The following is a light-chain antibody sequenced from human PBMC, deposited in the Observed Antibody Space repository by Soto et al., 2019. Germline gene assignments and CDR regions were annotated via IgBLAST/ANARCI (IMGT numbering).Light chain of an antibody. CDR2: RNN. Sequence: QSVLTQPPSASGTPGQRVTISCSGSSSNIGSNYVYWYQQLPGTAPRLLIYRNNQRTSGVPDRFSGSKSGTSASLAISGLQSEDEADYYCAAWDDSLSGRVFGGGTKLTVL. CDR3: AAWDDSLSGRV. J-gene: IGLJ3*02. CDR1: SSNIGSNY. V-gene: IGLV1-47*01.